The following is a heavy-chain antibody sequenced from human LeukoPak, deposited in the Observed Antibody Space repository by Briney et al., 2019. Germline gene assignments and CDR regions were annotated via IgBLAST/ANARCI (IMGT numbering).Heavy chain of an antibody. CDR3: AKDRLRYYYDSSGSEAFDI. V-gene: IGHV3-23*01. CDR2: ISGSGGST. J-gene: IGHJ3*02. Sequence: PGGSLRLSCAASGFTFSSYAMSWVRQAPGKGLEWVSAISGSGGSTYYADSVKGRFTISRDNSKNTLYLQMNSLRAEDTAVYYCAKDRLRYYYDSSGSEAFDIWGQGTMVTVSS. D-gene: IGHD3-22*01. CDR1: GFTFSSYA.